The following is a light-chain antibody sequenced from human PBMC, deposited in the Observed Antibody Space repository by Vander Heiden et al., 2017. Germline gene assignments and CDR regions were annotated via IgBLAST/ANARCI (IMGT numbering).Light chain of an antibody. V-gene: IGLV1-51*01. J-gene: IGLJ3*02. CDR3: GTWDSHLSPNWV. CDR1: SSNVGNNY. CDR2: DNH. Sequence: FVLTHPPSISAAPGQKVTISCSGGSSNVGNNYVSWYQQFPRTAPKRLIYDNHKRPSRIPDRFTGSKSGTSATLDITGLQTGDEADYYCGTWDSHLSPNWVFGGGTKLTVL.